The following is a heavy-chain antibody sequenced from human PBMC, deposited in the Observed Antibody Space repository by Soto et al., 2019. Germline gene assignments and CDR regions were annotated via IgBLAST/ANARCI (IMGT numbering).Heavy chain of an antibody. D-gene: IGHD2-21*02. J-gene: IGHJ4*02. CDR1: GYTFTSFY. Sequence: QVQLVQSGAEAKKPGASVKVSCKASGYTFTSFYIHWVRQAPGQGLAWMGRINPSGGGTRFAQKFQGRVTMPRDTSTSTVYMELSSLTSEDTAVYFCARGGSVVVVTDGFGYWGQGTLVTVSS. CDR2: INPSGGGT. CDR3: ARGGSVVVVTDGFGY. V-gene: IGHV1-46*01.